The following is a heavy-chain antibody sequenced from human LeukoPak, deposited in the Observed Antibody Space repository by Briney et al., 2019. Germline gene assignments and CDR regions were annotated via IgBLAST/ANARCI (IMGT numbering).Heavy chain of an antibody. D-gene: IGHD3-10*01. Sequence: PGGSLRLSCATSGFTFSSYWMHWVRQAPGKGLVWVSRINSDGSSISYADSVKGRFTISRDNAKNTLYLQMNSLRAEDTAVYYCARDRGSGYFDYWGQGTLVTVSS. J-gene: IGHJ4*02. CDR1: GFTFSSYW. CDR3: ARDRGSGYFDY. CDR2: INSDGSSI. V-gene: IGHV3-74*01.